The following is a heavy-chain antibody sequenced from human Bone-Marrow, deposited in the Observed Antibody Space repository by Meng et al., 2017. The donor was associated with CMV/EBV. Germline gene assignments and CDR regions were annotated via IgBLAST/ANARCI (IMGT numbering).Heavy chain of an antibody. CDR3: ARGGLRLGY. CDR2: IYYSGST. J-gene: IGHJ4*02. V-gene: IGHV4-61*01. D-gene: IGHD4-17*01. Sequence: SETLSLTCTVSGGSISSSSYYWSWIRQPPGKGLEWIGYIYYSGSTNYNPSLKSRVTISVDTSKNQFSLKLSSVTAADTAVYYCARGGLRLGYWGQGTLVTVSS. CDR1: GGSISSSSYY.